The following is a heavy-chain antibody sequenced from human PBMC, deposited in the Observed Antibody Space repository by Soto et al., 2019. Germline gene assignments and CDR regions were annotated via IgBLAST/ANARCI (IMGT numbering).Heavy chain of an antibody. CDR3: AKTMVRGVISYYYYYMDV. CDR2: ISGSGGST. J-gene: IGHJ6*03. Sequence: GGSLRLSCAASGFTFSSYAMSWVRQAPGKGLEWVSAISGSGGSTYYADSVKGRFTISRDNSKNTLYLQMNSLRAEDTAVYYCAKTMVRGVISYYYYYMDVWGKGTTVTVSS. CDR1: GFTFSSYA. D-gene: IGHD3-10*01. V-gene: IGHV3-23*01.